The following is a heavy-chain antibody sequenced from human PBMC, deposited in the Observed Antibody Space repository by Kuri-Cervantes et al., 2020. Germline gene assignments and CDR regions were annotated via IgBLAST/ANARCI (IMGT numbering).Heavy chain of an antibody. CDR2: IKQDGSEK. D-gene: IGHD6-19*01. CDR1: GISFTNAW. V-gene: IGHV3-7*01. J-gene: IGHJ3*02. CDR3: ARESSMHSSGWYDLDAFDI. Sequence: GGSLRLSCEVSGISFTNAWISWVRQAPGKGLEWVANIKQDGSEKYYVDSVKGRFTISRDNAKNSLYLQMNSLRAEDTAVYYCARESSMHSSGWYDLDAFDIWGQGTMVTVSS.